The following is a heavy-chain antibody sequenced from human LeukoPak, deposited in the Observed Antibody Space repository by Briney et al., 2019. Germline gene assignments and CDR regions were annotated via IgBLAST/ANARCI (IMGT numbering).Heavy chain of an antibody. CDR2: IIPIFGTA. Sequence: SVKLSCKASGGTFSSYAISWVRQAPGQGLEWMGGIIPIFGTANYAQKFQGRVTMTTDTSTSTAYMELRSLRSDDTAVYYCARDRIAAAAPYDYWGQGTLVTVSS. V-gene: IGHV1-69*05. J-gene: IGHJ4*02. D-gene: IGHD6-13*01. CDR1: GGTFSSYA. CDR3: ARDRIAAAAPYDY.